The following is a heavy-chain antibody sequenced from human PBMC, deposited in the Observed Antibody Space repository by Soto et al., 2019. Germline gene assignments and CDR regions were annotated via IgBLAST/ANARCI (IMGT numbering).Heavy chain of an antibody. J-gene: IGHJ4*02. CDR3: ARDDGYYRLYDY. CDR2: IYYTGST. V-gene: IGHV4-30-4*01. Sequence: QVRLQESGPGLVKPSQTLSLTCTVSGGSISSGDYFWSWVRQPPGKGLEWIGYIYYTGSTSYNPSRNSRITISVDTSKNQFSLKVSSVTAADTAVYFCARDDGYYRLYDYWGQGTLVTVSS. CDR1: GGSISSGDYF. D-gene: IGHD3-3*01.